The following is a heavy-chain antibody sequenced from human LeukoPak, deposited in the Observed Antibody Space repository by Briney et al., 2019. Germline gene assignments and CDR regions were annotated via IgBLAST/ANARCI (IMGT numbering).Heavy chain of an antibody. CDR2: INWNGGST. J-gene: IGHJ4*02. CDR3: AREGYSSGWPGGFDY. V-gene: IGHV3-20*04. D-gene: IGHD6-19*01. CDR1: GFTFDDYG. Sequence: GGSLRLSCAASGFTFDDYGMSWVRQAPGKGLEWVSGINWNGGSTGYADSVKGRSTISRDNAKNSLYLQMNSLRAEDTALYYCAREGYSSGWPGGFDYWGQGTLVTVSS.